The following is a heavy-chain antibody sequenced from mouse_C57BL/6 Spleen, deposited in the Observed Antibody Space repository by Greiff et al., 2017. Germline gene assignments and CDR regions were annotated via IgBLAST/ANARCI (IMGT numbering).Heavy chain of an antibody. CDR3: ARGAHYYYAMDY. V-gene: IGHV1-61*01. CDR1: GYTFTSYW. J-gene: IGHJ4*01. CDR2: IYPSDSET. Sequence: QVQLQQPGAELVRPGSSVKLSCKASGYTFTSYWMDWVKQRPGQGLEWIGNIYPSDSETHYNQKFKDKATLTVDKSSSTAYMQLSSLTSEDSAVYYCARGAHYYYAMDYWGQGTSVTVSS. D-gene: IGHD1-3*01.